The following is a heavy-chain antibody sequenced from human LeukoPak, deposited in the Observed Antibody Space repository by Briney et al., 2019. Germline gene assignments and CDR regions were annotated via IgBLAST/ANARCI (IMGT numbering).Heavy chain of an antibody. CDR1: GFTFSDYY. CDR3: ASPRDYGGNPNYYYYGMDV. Sequence: GGSLRLSCAASGFTFSDYYMSWIRQAPGKGLEWVSYISSSGSTIYYADSVKGRFTISRDNAKNSLYLQMNSLRAEDTAVYYCASPRDYGGNPNYYYYGMDVWGQGTTVTVSS. J-gene: IGHJ6*02. CDR2: ISSSGSTI. D-gene: IGHD4-23*01. V-gene: IGHV3-11*01.